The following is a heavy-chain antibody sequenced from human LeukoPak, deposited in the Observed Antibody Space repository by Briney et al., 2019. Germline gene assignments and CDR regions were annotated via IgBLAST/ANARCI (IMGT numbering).Heavy chain of an antibody. CDR1: GFTFSSSW. V-gene: IGHV3-74*01. D-gene: IGHD4-11*01. Sequence: PGGSLRLSCAASGFTFSSSWMHWVRQTPGKGLVWVSHINNDASSATYADSVKGRFTISRDNAKNTLYLQMNSLRAEDTAVYYGGRLQGSFWYFDLWGLGPLVTVSS. CDR3: GRLQGSFWYFDL. J-gene: IGHJ2*01. CDR2: INNDASSA.